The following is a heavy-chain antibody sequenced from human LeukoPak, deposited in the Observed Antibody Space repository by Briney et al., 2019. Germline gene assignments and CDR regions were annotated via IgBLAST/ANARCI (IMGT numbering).Heavy chain of an antibody. Sequence: SETLSLTCTVSGGSISSYYWSWIRQPAGKGLEWIGRIYTSGSTYYNPSLKSRVTISVDTSKNQFSLKLNSVTAADTAVYYCARDETHIVVVTASNWFDPWGQGTLVTVSS. D-gene: IGHD2-21*02. V-gene: IGHV4-4*07. CDR3: ARDETHIVVVTASNWFDP. J-gene: IGHJ5*02. CDR2: IYTSGST. CDR1: GGSISSYY.